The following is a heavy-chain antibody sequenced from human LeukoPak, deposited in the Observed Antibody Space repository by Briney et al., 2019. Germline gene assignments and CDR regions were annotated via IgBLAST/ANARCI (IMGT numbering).Heavy chain of an antibody. Sequence: ASVKVSYKASGYTFTGYYMHWVRQAPGQGLEWMGWINPNSGGTNYAQKLQGRVTMTTDTSTSTAYMELRSLRSDDTAVYYCARHVPKTYYYDSSGFFFDYWGQGTLVTVSS. CDR2: INPNSGGT. CDR1: GYTFTGYY. V-gene: IGHV1-2*02. D-gene: IGHD3-22*01. J-gene: IGHJ4*02. CDR3: ARHVPKTYYYDSSGFFFDY.